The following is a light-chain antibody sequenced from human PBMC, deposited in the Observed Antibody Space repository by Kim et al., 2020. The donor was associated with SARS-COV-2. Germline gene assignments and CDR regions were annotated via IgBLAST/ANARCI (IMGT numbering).Light chain of an antibody. V-gene: IGKV3-15*01. CDR1: QSVSSN. CDR3: QEYNSWPRT. CDR2: GAS. Sequence: VSPGERATLSCRASQSVSSNLAWYQQKPDQAPRLIIYGASTRASGIPARFSGSGSGTEFTLTISSLQSEDFAVYYCQEYNSWPRTFGQGTKVDIK. J-gene: IGKJ1*01.